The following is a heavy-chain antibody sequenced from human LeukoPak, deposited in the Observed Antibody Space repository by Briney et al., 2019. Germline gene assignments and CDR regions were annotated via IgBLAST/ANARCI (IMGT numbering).Heavy chain of an antibody. CDR1: GGTFSSYA. CDR3: ARGGDYYGSSGYPTGDFDY. Sequence: ASVKVSCKASGGTFSSYAISWVRQAPGQGLEWMGGIIPIFGTANYAQKFQGRVTITADESTSTAYMELSSLRSEDTAVYYCARGGDYYGSSGYPTGDFDYWGQGTLVTVSS. CDR2: IIPIFGTA. J-gene: IGHJ4*02. V-gene: IGHV1-69*13. D-gene: IGHD3-22*01.